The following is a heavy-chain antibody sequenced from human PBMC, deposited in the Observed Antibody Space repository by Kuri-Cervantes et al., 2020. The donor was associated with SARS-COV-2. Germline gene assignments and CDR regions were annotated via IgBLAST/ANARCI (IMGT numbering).Heavy chain of an antibody. CDR1: GHSFTSYL. J-gene: IGHJ6*04. D-gene: IGHD3-9*01. CDR3: ARLVWYFDEMDV. CDR2: IYPGDSDT. V-gene: IGHV5-51*01. Sequence: GEFLKISCKGAGHSFTSYLNGWVREMPGKGLEWIGIIYPGDSDTSYSPSFQGQVTISADNTISTAYLQWSSLNASDTAMYYCARLVWYFDEMDVWGKGTTVTVSS.